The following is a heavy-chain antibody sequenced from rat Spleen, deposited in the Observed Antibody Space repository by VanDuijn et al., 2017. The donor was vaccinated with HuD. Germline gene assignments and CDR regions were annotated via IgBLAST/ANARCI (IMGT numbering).Heavy chain of an antibody. V-gene: IGHV5-19*01. CDR2: ISPSGGIT. Sequence: EVQLVESGGGLVQPGRSLKLSCAASGFTFSNYGMAWIRQAPTKGLEWVASISPSGGITDYRDSVKGRFTISRDNAENTVYLQMNSLRSEDTATYYCAKDREYYGYNSFDYWGQGVMVTVSS. D-gene: IGHD1-9*01. J-gene: IGHJ2*01. CDR3: AKDREYYGYNSFDY. CDR1: GFTFSNYG.